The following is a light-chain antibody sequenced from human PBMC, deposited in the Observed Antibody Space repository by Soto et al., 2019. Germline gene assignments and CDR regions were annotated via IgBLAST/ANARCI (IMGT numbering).Light chain of an antibody. CDR1: QSLTRN. Sequence: EIVMTQSPGTLSVSPGERVTLSCRASQSLTRNLAWYQQKPGTAPKVLIYHASNLQSGVPSRFSGSGSGTEFTLTISSLEPEDFAVYYCQQRSNWPQTFGQGTKVDIK. CDR2: HAS. V-gene: IGKV3-11*01. J-gene: IGKJ1*01. CDR3: QQRSNWPQT.